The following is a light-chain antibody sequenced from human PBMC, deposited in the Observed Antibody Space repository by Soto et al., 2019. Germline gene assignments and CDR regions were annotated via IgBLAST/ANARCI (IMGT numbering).Light chain of an antibody. Sequence: QSVLPQPASVSGAPGQSITISCTRISSDVGGYNYVSWYQQHPGKAPKLMISGFGNRPSGVSNRFSGSKSGNTASLTISGLQTEDEADYYCISYTTSGTYVVGTGTKVTVL. CDR1: SSDVGGYNY. V-gene: IGLV2-14*01. J-gene: IGLJ1*01. CDR2: GFG. CDR3: ISYTTSGTYV.